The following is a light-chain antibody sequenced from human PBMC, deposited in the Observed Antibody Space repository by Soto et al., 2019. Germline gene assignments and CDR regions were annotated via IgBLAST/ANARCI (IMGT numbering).Light chain of an antibody. CDR1: QNIKKF. CDR2: TAS. J-gene: IGKJ4*02. V-gene: IGKV1-39*01. CDR3: QQAFSAPLT. Sequence: DIQMTQSPTSLSAPVGDRVTITCRASQNIKKFLTWYQQKPGPAPKLLIYTASSVQAGFPSRFSGSGSGTDFILTISNLQPEDFATYSCQQAFSAPLTFGGGTRVEI.